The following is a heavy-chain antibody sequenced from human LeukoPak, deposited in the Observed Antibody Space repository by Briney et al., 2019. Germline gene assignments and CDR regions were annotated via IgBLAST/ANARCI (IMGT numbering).Heavy chain of an antibody. D-gene: IGHD3-10*01. CDR3: ARGRGGTVVRGYLDY. J-gene: IGHJ4*02. CDR1: GYTFTNYD. CDR2: MNSNSGNT. Sequence: ASVKVSCKASGYTFTNYDIMWVRQATGQGPEWMGWMNSNSGNTGYAQKFQGRVTMTRDTSINTACMELHSLTSEDTAVYYCARGRGGTVVRGYLDYWGQGTLVTVSS. V-gene: IGHV1-8*01.